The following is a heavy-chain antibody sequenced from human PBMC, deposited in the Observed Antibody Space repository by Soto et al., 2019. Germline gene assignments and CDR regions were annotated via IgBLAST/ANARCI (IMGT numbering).Heavy chain of an antibody. CDR3: AKNPYYCSSTSCYWLY. V-gene: IGHV3-23*01. D-gene: IGHD2-2*01. Sequence: GGSLRLSCAASGFTFSSYAMSWVRQAPGKGLEWVSAISGSGGSTYYADSVKGRFTISRDNSKNTLYLQMNSPRAEDTAVYYCAKNPYYCSSTSCYWLYWGQGTLVTVSS. CDR1: GFTFSSYA. J-gene: IGHJ4*02. CDR2: ISGSGGST.